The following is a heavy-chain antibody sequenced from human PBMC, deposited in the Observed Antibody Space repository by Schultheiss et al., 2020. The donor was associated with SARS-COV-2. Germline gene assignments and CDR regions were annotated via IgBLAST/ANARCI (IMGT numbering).Heavy chain of an antibody. V-gene: IGHV1-2*04. CDR2: INPNSGGT. CDR3: ARGGDSSGYYYLLFDY. D-gene: IGHD3-22*01. J-gene: IGHJ4*02. Sequence: ASVKVSCKASGGTFSSYAISWVRQAPGQGLEWMGWINPNSGGTNYAQKFQGWVTMTRNTSISTAYMELSSLRSDDTAVYYCARGGDSSGYYYLLFDYWGQGTLVTVSS. CDR1: GGTFSSYA.